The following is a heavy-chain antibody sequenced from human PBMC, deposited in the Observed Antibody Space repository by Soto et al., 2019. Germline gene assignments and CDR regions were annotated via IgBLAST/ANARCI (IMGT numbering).Heavy chain of an antibody. Sequence: GGSLRLSGAASGLNFSIYEMDLVRQAPGKGLEWVSYISSSGSTIYYADSVKGRFTISRDNAKNSLYLQMNSLRAEDTALYYCARSGYSYGADYWGQGTLVTCSS. CDR1: GLNFSIYE. V-gene: IGHV3-48*03. CDR3: ARSGYSYGADY. J-gene: IGHJ4*02. CDR2: ISSSGSTI. D-gene: IGHD5-18*01.